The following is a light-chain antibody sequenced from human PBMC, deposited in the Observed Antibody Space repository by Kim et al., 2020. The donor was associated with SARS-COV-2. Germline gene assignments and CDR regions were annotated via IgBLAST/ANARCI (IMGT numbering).Light chain of an antibody. CDR2: GAS. CDR3: QQYGTTPPT. Sequence: SPGERATLSCRSSQSVTRNYLAWYQQKPGHAPRLLIHGASRRATGVPDRFSGSGSGTDFTLTVTRLEPEEFELYYSQQYGTTPPTFGQGNKVEIK. J-gene: IGKJ1*01. CDR1: QSVTRNY. V-gene: IGKV3-20*01.